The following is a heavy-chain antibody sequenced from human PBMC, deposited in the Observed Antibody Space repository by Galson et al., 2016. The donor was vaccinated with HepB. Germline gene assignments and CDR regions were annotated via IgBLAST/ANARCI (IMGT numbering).Heavy chain of an antibody. CDR2: IDWDDDK. D-gene: IGHD6-13*01. V-gene: IGHV2-70*11. Sequence: PALVKPTQTLTLTCTFSGFSLSTSGMCVGWIRQPPGKALEWLARIDWDDDKYYNTSLKTRLTISKDTSKNQVVLTMTNMDPVDTATYYCARIVLAAAGTPKYYFDYWGQGTLVTVSS. CDR1: GFSLSTSGMC. J-gene: IGHJ4*02. CDR3: ARIVLAAAGTPKYYFDY.